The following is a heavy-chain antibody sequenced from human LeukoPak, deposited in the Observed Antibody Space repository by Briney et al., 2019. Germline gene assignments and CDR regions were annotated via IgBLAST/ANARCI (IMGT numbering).Heavy chain of an antibody. CDR3: ARDAGRGWAPPYY. J-gene: IGHJ4*02. CDR2: IYSGGST. CDR1: GFTVSSNY. D-gene: IGHD6-19*01. Sequence: GGSLRLSCAASGFTVSSNYMSWVRQAPGKGLEWVSVIYSGGSTYYADSVEGRFTISRDNSKNTLYLQMNSLRAEDTAVYYCARDAGRGWAPPYYWGQGTLVTVSS. V-gene: IGHV3-53*01.